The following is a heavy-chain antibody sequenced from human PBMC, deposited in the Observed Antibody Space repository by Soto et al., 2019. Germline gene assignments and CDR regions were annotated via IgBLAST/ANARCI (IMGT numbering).Heavy chain of an antibody. CDR2: ILYSGTT. V-gene: IGHV4-30-4*01. J-gene: IGHJ4*02. Sequence: QVQLQESGPGLVKPSQTLSLTCTVSGGSISSGDDYWSWSRQPPGKGLEWIGYILYSGTTNYNPALESRLTISVDTSKNQCSLKLTSGTAADTAVYYCARNGALDYWGRGTLVHVSS. D-gene: IGHD2-8*01. CDR3: ARNGALDY. CDR1: GGSISSGDDY.